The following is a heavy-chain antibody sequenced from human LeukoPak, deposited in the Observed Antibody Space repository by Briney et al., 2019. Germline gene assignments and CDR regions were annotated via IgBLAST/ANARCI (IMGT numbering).Heavy chain of an antibody. V-gene: IGHV4-39*07. CDR3: ARVGSGLDY. CDR2: IYYSGGT. D-gene: IGHD6-19*01. J-gene: IGHJ4*02. CDR1: GGSISSSSYY. Sequence: PSETLSLTCTVSGGSISSSSYYWGWIRQPPGKGLEWIGSIYYSGGTYYNPSLKSRVTISVDTSKKQFSLKLSSVTAADTAVYYCARVGSGLDYWGQGNLVTVSS.